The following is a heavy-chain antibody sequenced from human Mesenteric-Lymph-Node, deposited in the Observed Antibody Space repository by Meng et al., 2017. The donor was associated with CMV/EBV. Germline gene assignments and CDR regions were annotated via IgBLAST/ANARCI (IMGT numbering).Heavy chain of an antibody. Sequence: ASVKVSCKASGYTFTSYGINWVRRAPGQGLEWMGWINTYNGNTNYAQKLQGRVTMTTDTSTNTAYMDLRSLRSDDTAVYYCARDKYSDYGVITFSFDYWGQGTLVTVSS. CDR3: ARDKYSDYGVITFSFDY. CDR2: INTYNGNT. V-gene: IGHV1-18*01. D-gene: IGHD3-16*01. CDR1: GYTFTSYG. J-gene: IGHJ4*02.